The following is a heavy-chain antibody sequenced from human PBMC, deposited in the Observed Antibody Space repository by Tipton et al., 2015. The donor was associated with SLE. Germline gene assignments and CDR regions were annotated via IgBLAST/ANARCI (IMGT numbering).Heavy chain of an antibody. V-gene: IGHV4-34*01. CDR3: ARASIAVAENDAFDI. D-gene: IGHD6-19*01. CDR1: GGSFSGYY. J-gene: IGHJ3*02. Sequence: TLSLTCAVYGGSFSGYYWSWIRQTPGKGLEWIGEINHSGSTNYNPSLKSRVTISLDTSKNQFSLKLSSVTAADTAVYYCARASIAVAENDAFDIWGQGKMFPLSS. CDR2: INHSGST.